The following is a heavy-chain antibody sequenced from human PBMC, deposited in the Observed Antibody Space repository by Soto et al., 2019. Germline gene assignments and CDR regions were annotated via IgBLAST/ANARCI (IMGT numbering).Heavy chain of an antibody. V-gene: IGHV4-59*02. J-gene: IGHJ4*02. Sequence: SETLSLTCTISGGSVSFYYLSWIRQSTGQGLEWIGYIYASGSPYYNPSLRSRVTISADTSKNQISLKLTSPTAADTAVYYCARGVGSSPPQYWGRGTLVTVSS. CDR1: GGSVSFYY. D-gene: IGHD1-26*01. CDR3: ARGVGSSPPQY. CDR2: IYASGSP.